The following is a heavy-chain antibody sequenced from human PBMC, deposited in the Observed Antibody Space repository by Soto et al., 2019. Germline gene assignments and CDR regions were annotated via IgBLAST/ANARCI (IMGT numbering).Heavy chain of an antibody. D-gene: IGHD6-19*01. CDR3: ATDLAVADVY. CDR2: ISYDGSNK. J-gene: IGHJ4*02. CDR1: GFTFSSYA. V-gene: IGHV3-30-3*01. Sequence: QVQLVESGGGVVQPGRSLRLSCPASGFTFSSYAMHWVRQAPGKGLEWVAVISYDGSNKYYADSVKGRFTISRDNSKNTLYLQMNSLRAEDTAVYYCATDLAVADVYWGQGTLVTVSS.